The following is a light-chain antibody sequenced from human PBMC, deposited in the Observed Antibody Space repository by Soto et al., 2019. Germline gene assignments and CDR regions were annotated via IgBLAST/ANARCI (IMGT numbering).Light chain of an antibody. CDR3: QQYSRLWS. J-gene: IGKJ1*01. CDR2: GAS. Sequence: DIQMTQSPSSLSASVGDRVTITCRASESISTWLAWYQQKPGKAPKLLIYGASSLESGVPPRFSGDGYGTEFTLTISSLQRDDFGIYYCQQYSRLWSFGQGTKADI. CDR1: ESISTW. V-gene: IGKV1-5*03.